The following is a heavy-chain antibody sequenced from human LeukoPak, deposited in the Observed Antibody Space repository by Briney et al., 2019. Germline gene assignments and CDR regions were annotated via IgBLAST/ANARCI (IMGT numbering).Heavy chain of an antibody. Sequence: SETLSLTCTVSGGAISSYYWSWIRQPAGKGLEWIGHFYTNGSTKYSPSLKSRVTMSVDTSKNQFSLKVSSVTVADTAIYYCARAWGSYSGYDQNWFDPWGQGTLVTVSS. CDR2: FYTNGST. D-gene: IGHD5-12*01. CDR1: GGAISSYY. CDR3: ARAWGSYSGYDQNWFDP. J-gene: IGHJ5*02. V-gene: IGHV4-4*07.